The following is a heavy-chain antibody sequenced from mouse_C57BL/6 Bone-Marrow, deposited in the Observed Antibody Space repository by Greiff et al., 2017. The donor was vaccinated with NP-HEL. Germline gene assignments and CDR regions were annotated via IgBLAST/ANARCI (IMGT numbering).Heavy chain of an antibody. CDR3: ARAGLRFLYAMDY. Sequence: QVQLQQPGTELVKPGASVKLSCKASGYTFTSYWMHWVKQRPGQGLEWIGNINPSNGGTNYTEKFKSKATLTVDKSSSTAYIQLSSLTSEDSAVYYCARAGLRFLYAMDYWGQGTSVTGSS. CDR2: INPSNGGT. V-gene: IGHV1-53*01. J-gene: IGHJ4*01. CDR1: GYTFTSYW. D-gene: IGHD1-1*01.